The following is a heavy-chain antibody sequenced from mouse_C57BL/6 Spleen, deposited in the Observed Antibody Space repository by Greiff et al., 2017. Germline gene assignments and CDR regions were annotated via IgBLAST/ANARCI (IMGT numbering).Heavy chain of an antibody. CDR3: ARPSNYEYFDV. V-gene: IGHV5-12*01. CDR2: ISNGGGST. J-gene: IGHJ1*03. CDR1: GFTFSDYY. D-gene: IGHD2-5*01. Sequence: EVQLMESGGGLVQPGGSLKLSCAASGFTFSDYYMYWVRQTPEKRLEWVAYISNGGGSTYYPDTVKGRFTISRDNANNTLYLQMSRLKAEYTAVYCCARPSNYEYFDVWGTGTTVTVSS.